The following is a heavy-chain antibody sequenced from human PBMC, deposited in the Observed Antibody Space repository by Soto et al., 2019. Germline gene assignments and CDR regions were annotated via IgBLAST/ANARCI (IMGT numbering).Heavy chain of an antibody. V-gene: IGHV3-23*01. Sequence: DVQLLESGGGLAQRGGSLRLSCAASGFSFSTYGMTWVRQAPGKGLEWVSYGGSGGSTYYADSVKGRFTISRDNSKNTLYLQMNSLRADDTAVYYCVKFRGRAYHYYYMDVWGNGTTVTVSS. D-gene: IGHD3-16*01. J-gene: IGHJ6*03. CDR1: GFSFSTYG. CDR3: VKFRGRAYHYYYMDV. CDR2: YGGSGGST.